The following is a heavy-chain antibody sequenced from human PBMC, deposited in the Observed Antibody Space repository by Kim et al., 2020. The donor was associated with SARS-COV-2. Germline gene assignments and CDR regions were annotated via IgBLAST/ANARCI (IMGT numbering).Heavy chain of an antibody. Sequence: GGSLRLSCVVSGFSFSVYQMGWIRQAPGKGLEWVSYITSSGSTKYYADSVKGRFTMSRDNAKNSLDLQMDSLRAEDTAVYYCGRVGDNFSFDYWGQGTPATGSS. D-gene: IGHD3-3*01. CDR3: GRVGDNFSFDY. J-gene: IGHJ4*02. CDR1: GFSFSVYQ. CDR2: ITSSGSTK. V-gene: IGHV3-11*01.